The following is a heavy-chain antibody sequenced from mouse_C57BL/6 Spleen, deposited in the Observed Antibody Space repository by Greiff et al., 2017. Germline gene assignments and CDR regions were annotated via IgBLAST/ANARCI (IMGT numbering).Heavy chain of an antibody. D-gene: IGHD2-4*01. V-gene: IGHV3-6*01. CDR3: ARWAFDYESYVDN. CDR2: ISYDGSN. Sequence: EVHLVESGPGLVKPSQSLSLTCSVTGYSITSGYYWNWIRQFPGNQLEWMVYISYDGSNNYNPSLKNRISITRDTSKNQFFLKLNSVTTEDTATYDYARWAFDYESYVDNWRQGTTLTVSS. J-gene: IGHJ2*01. CDR1: GYSITSGYY.